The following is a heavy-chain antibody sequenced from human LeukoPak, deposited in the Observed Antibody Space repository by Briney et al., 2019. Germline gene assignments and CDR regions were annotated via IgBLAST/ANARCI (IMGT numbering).Heavy chain of an antibody. Sequence: ASVKVSCKSSGYTFTGYYMHWVRQAPGQGLEWMGWINPNSGGTNYEQKFTGRVTMTRDTSISTAYMELSRLRSEDTAVYYCARGDHYYDSSGLRDWGQGTLVTVSS. J-gene: IGHJ4*02. V-gene: IGHV1-2*02. CDR3: ARGDHYYDSSGLRD. D-gene: IGHD3-22*01. CDR2: INPNSGGT. CDR1: GYTFTGYY.